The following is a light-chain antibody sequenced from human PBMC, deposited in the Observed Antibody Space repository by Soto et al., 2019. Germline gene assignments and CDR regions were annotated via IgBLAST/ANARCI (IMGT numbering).Light chain of an antibody. Sequence: QSVLTQPASVSGSPGQAITISCTGTSSDVGDYNYVSWYQQHPGKAPKLMIYEVSNRPSGVSNRFSGSKSGHTAYLTISGLQAEDEADYYCSSYTSSSTLVFGTGTKLTVL. CDR2: EVS. CDR3: SSYTSSSTLV. CDR1: SSDVGDYNY. V-gene: IGLV2-14*01. J-gene: IGLJ1*01.